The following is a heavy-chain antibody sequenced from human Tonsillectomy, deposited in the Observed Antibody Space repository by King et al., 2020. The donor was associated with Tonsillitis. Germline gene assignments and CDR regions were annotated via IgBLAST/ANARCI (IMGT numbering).Heavy chain of an antibody. J-gene: IGHJ3*02. Sequence: VQLVESGGGVVQPGRSLRLSCAASGFTFSSYAMHWVRQAPGKGLEWVAVISYDGSNKYYADSVKGRFTISRDNSKNTLYLQMNSLRAEDTAVYYCARTMGGTTLGAFDIWGQGTMVTVSS. V-gene: IGHV3-30-3*01. D-gene: IGHD1-26*01. CDR1: GFTFSSYA. CDR3: ARTMGGTTLGAFDI. CDR2: ISYDGSNK.